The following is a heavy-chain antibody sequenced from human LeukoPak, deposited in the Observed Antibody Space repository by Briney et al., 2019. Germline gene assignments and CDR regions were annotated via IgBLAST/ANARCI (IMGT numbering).Heavy chain of an antibody. D-gene: IGHD6-6*01. J-gene: IGHJ4*02. V-gene: IGHV4-34*01. CDR1: DGSFSGYY. Sequence: SEALSLTCAVYDGSFSGYYWTWIRQPPGKGLEWIGEVNSNKNTKYNSSLKSRVTISVDTSKNQFSLRLTSVTAADTAVYYCARGLARSSLPPHRKDLSYFDHWGQGTLVTVSS. CDR2: VNSNKNT. CDR3: ARGLARSSLPPHRKDLSYFDH.